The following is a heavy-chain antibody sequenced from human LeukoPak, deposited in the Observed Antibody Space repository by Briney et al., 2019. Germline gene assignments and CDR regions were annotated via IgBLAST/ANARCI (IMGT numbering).Heavy chain of an antibody. CDR3: AKGSGSGWYGWFAP. CDR1: GFTFSGYA. D-gene: IGHD6-19*01. CDR2: IEASGGAT. J-gene: IGHJ5*02. Sequence: QPGESLRLSCAASGFTFSGYAMSWVRQAPGKGLEWVSSIEASGGATYYADSVKGRFTISRDNSKNTFYLQMNSLRAEDTALYYCAKGSGSGWYGWFAPWGQGTLVTVSS. V-gene: IGHV3-23*01.